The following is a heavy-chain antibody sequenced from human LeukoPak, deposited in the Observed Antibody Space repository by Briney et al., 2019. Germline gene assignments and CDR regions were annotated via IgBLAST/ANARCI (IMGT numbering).Heavy chain of an antibody. J-gene: IGHJ4*02. V-gene: IGHV4-39*07. D-gene: IGHD4-17*01. CDR2: IYYSGST. Sequence: SETLSLTCSVSGGSISSSGYYWGWIRQPPGKGLEWIGRIYYSGSTYYNPSLESRVTISVDTSKNQFSLKLSSVTAADTAVYYCARAPDYGDYWDWGQGTLVTVSS. CDR1: GGSISSSGYY. CDR3: ARAPDYGDYWD.